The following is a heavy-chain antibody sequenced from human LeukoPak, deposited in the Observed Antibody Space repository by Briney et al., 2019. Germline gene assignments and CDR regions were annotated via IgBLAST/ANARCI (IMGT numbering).Heavy chain of an antibody. J-gene: IGHJ4*02. CDR3: VRETSISAAGTRGDN. Sequence: GASVKVSCKASGYTFTSYGISWVRQAPGQGLEWLGWISAYNGNTNYAQRLQGRVTVTTDTSTSTAYMELRSLRSDDTAVYYCVRETSISAAGTRGDNWGQGTLVTVS. CDR2: ISAYNGNT. D-gene: IGHD6-13*01. V-gene: IGHV1-18*01. CDR1: GYTFTSYG.